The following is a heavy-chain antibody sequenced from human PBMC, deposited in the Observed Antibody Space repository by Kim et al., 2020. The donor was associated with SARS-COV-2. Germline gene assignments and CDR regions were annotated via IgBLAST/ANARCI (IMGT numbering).Heavy chain of an antibody. CDR2: IYPGDSDT. Sequence: GESLKISCQGSGYNFRDFWIVWVRQMPGKGLEVMGIIYPGDSDTRYTPSFRGQVTISADNSISTAYLHWSSLKASDSAIYYCTRLSWVAGMIFHKEHREGRQGFDVWGQGTTVTVSS. D-gene: IGHD6-19*01. V-gene: IGHV5-51*01. J-gene: IGHJ6*02. CDR1: GYNFRDFW. CDR3: TRLSWVAGMIFHKEHREGRQGFDV.